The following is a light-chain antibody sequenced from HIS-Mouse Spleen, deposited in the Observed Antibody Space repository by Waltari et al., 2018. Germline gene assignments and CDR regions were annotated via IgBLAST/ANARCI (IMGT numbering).Light chain of an antibody. J-gene: IGKJ1*01. CDR3: QQLNSYPPT. Sequence: DIQLTQSPSFLSASVGDRVTITCRASKGISSYLAWYQQKPGKAPKLLIYAASTLQSGVPSRCSGSGSGTEFTLTISSLQPEDFATYYCQQLNSYPPTFGQGTKVEIK. V-gene: IGKV1-9*01. CDR1: KGISSY. CDR2: AAS.